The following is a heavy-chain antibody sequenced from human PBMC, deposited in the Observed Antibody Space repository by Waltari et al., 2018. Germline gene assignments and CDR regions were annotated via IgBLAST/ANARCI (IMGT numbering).Heavy chain of an antibody. V-gene: IGHV3-23*01. Sequence: EVQLLESGGGLVQPGGSLRLSCAASGFTFSSYAMSWVRQAPGKGLEWVSAISGRGGSTYYADSVKGRFTISRDNSKNTLYLQMNSLRAEDTAVYYCVADGYNRRDGYWGQGTLVTVSS. CDR2: ISGRGGST. CDR3: VADGYNRRDGY. D-gene: IGHD5-12*01. CDR1: GFTFSSYA. J-gene: IGHJ4*02.